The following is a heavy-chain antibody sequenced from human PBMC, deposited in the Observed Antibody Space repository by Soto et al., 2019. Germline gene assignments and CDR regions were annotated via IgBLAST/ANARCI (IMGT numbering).Heavy chain of an antibody. D-gene: IGHD5-18*01. Sequence: EVQLVESGGGLVQPGGSLRLSCAASGFGVSNNYMSWVRQAPGKGLEWVSAINSGGNTYYADSVKGRFTISRDNSKNPVSLQMNSVGAEDTAVYYWARGGESYGYGVYYYYGMDVWGQGTTVTVSS. CDR3: ARGGESYGYGVYYYYGMDV. J-gene: IGHJ6*02. V-gene: IGHV3-66*01. CDR1: GFGVSNNY. CDR2: INSGGNT.